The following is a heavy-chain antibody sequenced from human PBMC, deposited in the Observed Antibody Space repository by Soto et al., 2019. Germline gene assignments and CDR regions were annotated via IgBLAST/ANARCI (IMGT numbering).Heavy chain of an antibody. CDR3: ARSGDYYYYYGMDV. CDR2: IYYSGST. D-gene: IGHD4-17*01. CDR1: GGSISSYY. Sequence: PSETLSLTCTVSGGSISSYYWSWIRQPPGKGLEWIGYIYYSGSTNYNPSLKSRVTISVDTSKNQFSLKLSSVTAADTAVYYCARSGDYYYYYGMDVWGQGTTVTVS. J-gene: IGHJ6*02. V-gene: IGHV4-59*01.